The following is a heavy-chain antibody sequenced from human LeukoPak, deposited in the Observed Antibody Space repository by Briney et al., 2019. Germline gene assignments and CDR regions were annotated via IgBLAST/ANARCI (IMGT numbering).Heavy chain of an antibody. Sequence: SETLSLTCTVSGGSISSSSYYWGWIRQPPGKGLEWIGSIYYSGSTYYNPSLKSRVTISVDTSKNQFSLKLSSVTAADTAVYYRASIPTIYSSGWYLDHYWGQGTLVTVSS. CDR1: GGSISSSSYY. J-gene: IGHJ4*02. V-gene: IGHV4-39*07. CDR3: ASIPTIYSSGWYLDHY. CDR2: IYYSGST. D-gene: IGHD6-19*01.